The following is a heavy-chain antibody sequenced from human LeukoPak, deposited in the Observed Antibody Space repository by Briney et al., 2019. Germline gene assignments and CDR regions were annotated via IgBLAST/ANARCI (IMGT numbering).Heavy chain of an antibody. CDR2: IKQDGSEK. J-gene: IGHJ4*02. D-gene: IGHD3-9*01. Sequence: GGSLRLSCAASGFTFSSYWMSWVRQAPGKGLEWVANIKQDGSEKYYVDSVKGRFTISRDNAKNSLYLQMNSLRAEDTAVYYCARDSGGYDILTGYASSVFDYWGQGTLVTVSS. CDR1: GFTFSSYW. CDR3: ARDSGGYDILTGYASSVFDY. V-gene: IGHV3-7*01.